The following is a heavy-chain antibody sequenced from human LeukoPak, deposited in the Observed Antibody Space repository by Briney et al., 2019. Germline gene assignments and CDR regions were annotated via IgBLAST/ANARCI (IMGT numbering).Heavy chain of an antibody. Sequence: GGSLRLSCAASGFTVSSNYMSWVRQAPGKGLEWVSVIYSGGDTYYADSVKGRFTISRDNSKNMIYLEMSSLKAEDTAVYYCAKERSLEIAVAGTIFDYWAREPWSPSPQ. J-gene: IGHJ4*02. CDR2: IYSGGDT. CDR3: AKERSLEIAVAGTIFDY. V-gene: IGHV3-66*01. CDR1: GFTVSSNY. D-gene: IGHD6-19*01.